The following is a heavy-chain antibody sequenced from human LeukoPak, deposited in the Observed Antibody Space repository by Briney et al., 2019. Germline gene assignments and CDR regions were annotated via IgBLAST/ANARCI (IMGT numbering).Heavy chain of an antibody. Sequence: GGSLRLSCAASGFTFSSYAMSWVRQAPGKGLEWVPAISGSGGSTYYADSVRGRFTISRDNSKNTLYLQMNSLRAEDTAVYYCAKDPNYYDSSGYYGLGAFDIWGQGTMVTVSS. CDR2: ISGSGGST. V-gene: IGHV3-23*01. J-gene: IGHJ3*02. CDR1: GFTFSSYA. D-gene: IGHD3-22*01. CDR3: AKDPNYYDSSGYYGLGAFDI.